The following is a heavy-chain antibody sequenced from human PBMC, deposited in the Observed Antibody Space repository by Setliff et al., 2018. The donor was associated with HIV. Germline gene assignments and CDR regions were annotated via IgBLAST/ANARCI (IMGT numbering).Heavy chain of an antibody. Sequence: PSETLSLTCTVSGDSISRSSYYWGWIRQPPGKGLEWIGSMYYSGSTYYNPSLKSRVTISVDTSKNQFSLKLSSVTAADTAVYYCALSSGSYYNALDNWGQGTLVTVSS. J-gene: IGHJ4*02. CDR2: MYYSGST. CDR1: GDSISRSSYY. V-gene: IGHV4-39*01. D-gene: IGHD3-10*01. CDR3: ALSSGSYYNALDN.